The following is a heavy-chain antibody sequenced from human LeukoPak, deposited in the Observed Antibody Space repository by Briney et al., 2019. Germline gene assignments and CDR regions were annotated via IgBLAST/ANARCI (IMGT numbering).Heavy chain of an antibody. Sequence: PGGSLRLSCAASGFTFDDYAMHWVRQAPGKGLEWVSGISWNSGSIGYADSVKGRFTISRDNSKNTLYLQMNSLRAEDTAVYYCANNPSGYTSWGQGTLVTVSS. J-gene: IGHJ5*02. CDR2: ISWNSGSI. D-gene: IGHD6-13*01. V-gene: IGHV3-9*01. CDR1: GFTFDDYA. CDR3: ANNPSGYTS.